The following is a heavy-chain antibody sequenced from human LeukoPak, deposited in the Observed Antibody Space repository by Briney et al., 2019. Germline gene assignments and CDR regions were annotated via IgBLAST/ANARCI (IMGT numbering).Heavy chain of an antibody. D-gene: IGHD6-13*01. J-gene: IGHJ4*02. CDR2: INHSGST. Sequence: SETLSLTCAVYGGSFSGYYWSWIRQPPGKGLEWIGEINHSGSTNYNPSLKSRVTISVDTSKNQFSLKLSSVTAADTAVYYCARGDIAAAGTVDYWGQGTLVTVSS. CDR1: GGSFSGYY. V-gene: IGHV4-34*01. CDR3: ARGDIAAAGTVDY.